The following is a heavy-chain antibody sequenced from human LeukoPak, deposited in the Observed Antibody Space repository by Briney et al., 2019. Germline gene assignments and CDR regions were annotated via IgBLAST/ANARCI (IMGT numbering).Heavy chain of an antibody. CDR1: GFTFDDYA. J-gene: IGHJ4*02. CDR3: AKDGSSGWYDY. Sequence: GGSLRLSCAASGFTFDDYAMHWVRQAPGKGLEWVSGISWNSGSIGYADSVKGRFTISRDNAKNSLHLQMNSLRAEDTALYYCAKDGSSGWYDYWGQGTLVAVSS. CDR2: ISWNSGSI. V-gene: IGHV3-9*01. D-gene: IGHD6-19*01.